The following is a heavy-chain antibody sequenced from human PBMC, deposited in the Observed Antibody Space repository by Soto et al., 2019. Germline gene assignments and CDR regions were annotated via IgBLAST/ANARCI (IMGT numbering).Heavy chain of an antibody. Sequence: EVQLLESGGGLVQPGGSLRLSCAASTNTFNIYAMSWVRQAPGMGLEWVAAIKSGGSTYYADSVKGRFTTSRDDSKNTLRLQMNSLRAEDTAVYYCAQSPTMLRGLIFDSWGQGTLVTVSS. D-gene: IGHD3-10*01. CDR2: IKSGGST. J-gene: IGHJ4*02. V-gene: IGHV3-23*01. CDR1: TNTFNIYA. CDR3: AQSPTMLRGLIFDS.